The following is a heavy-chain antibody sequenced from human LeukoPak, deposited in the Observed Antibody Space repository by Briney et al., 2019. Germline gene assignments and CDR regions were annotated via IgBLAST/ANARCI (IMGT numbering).Heavy chain of an antibody. Sequence: AASVKVSCKASGYTFTGYYMHWVRQAPGQGLEWMGWINPNSGGTNYAQKFQGRATMTRDTSISTAYMELSRLRSDDTAVYYCARSRYDILTGNPRDYFDYWGQGTLVTVSS. J-gene: IGHJ4*02. V-gene: IGHV1-2*02. D-gene: IGHD3-9*01. CDR3: ARSRYDILTGNPRDYFDY. CDR2: INPNSGGT. CDR1: GYTFTGYY.